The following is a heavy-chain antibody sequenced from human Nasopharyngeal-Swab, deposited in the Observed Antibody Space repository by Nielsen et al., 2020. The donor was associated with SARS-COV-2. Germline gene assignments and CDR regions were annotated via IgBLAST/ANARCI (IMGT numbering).Heavy chain of an antibody. Sequence: SETLSLTCAVYGGFFRGLYWSWIRQPPGKGLEWIGEINDIGSTHYNPSLTGRVTISVDTSKSQVSLKLNSATAAATAVYYCARGPRKVPIFPASQYYFDYWGQGILVAVSS. D-gene: IGHD3-9*01. J-gene: IGHJ4*02. V-gene: IGHV4-34*01. CDR1: GGFFRGLY. CDR3: ARGPRKVPIFPASQYYFDY. CDR2: INDIGST.